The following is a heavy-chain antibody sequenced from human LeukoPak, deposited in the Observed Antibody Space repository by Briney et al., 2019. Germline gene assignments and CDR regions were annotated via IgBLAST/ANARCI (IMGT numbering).Heavy chain of an antibody. J-gene: IGHJ3*02. CDR2: IYYSGST. CDR3: ARSPGDCSSTSCPPDAFDI. Sequence: SETLSLTCTVSGGSISSGDYYWSWIRQPPGKGLEWIGYIYYSGSTYYNPSLKSRVTISVDTSKNQFSLKLSSVTAADTAVYYCARSPGDCSSTSCPPDAFDIWGQGTMVTVSS. D-gene: IGHD2-2*01. V-gene: IGHV4-30-4*01. CDR1: GGSISSGDYY.